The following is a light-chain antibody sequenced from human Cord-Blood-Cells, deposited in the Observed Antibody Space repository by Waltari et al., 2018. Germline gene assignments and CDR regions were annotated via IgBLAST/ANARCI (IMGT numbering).Light chain of an antibody. V-gene: IGLV2-14*01. J-gene: IGLJ2*01. Sequence: QSALTQPASVSGSPGQSITISCTGTRRAVGGYNYVSWYQQHPGKAPKLMIYEVSNRPSGVSNRFSGSKSGNTASLTISGLQAEDEADYYCSSYTSSSTRVFGGGTKLTVL. CDR1: RRAVGGYNY. CDR3: SSYTSSSTRV. CDR2: EVS.